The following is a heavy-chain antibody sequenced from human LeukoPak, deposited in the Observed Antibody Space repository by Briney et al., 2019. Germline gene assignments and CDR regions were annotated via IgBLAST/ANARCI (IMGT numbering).Heavy chain of an antibody. Sequence: GGSLRLSCAASGFTFSSYGMHWVRQATGKGLEWVAVISYDGSNKYYADSVKGRFTISRDNSKNTLYLQMNSLRAEDTAVYYCAKDMEMYYYDSSGYYPYDAFDIRGQGTMVTVSS. D-gene: IGHD3-22*01. CDR2: ISYDGSNK. V-gene: IGHV3-30*18. CDR1: GFTFSSYG. CDR3: AKDMEMYYYDSSGYYPYDAFDI. J-gene: IGHJ3*02.